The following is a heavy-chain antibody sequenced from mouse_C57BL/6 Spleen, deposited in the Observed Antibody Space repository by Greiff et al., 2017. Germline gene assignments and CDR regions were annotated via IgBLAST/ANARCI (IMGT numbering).Heavy chain of an antibody. J-gene: IGHJ2*01. V-gene: IGHV1-26*01. CDR2: INPNNGGT. CDR3: AAIYDGYYGSYFDY. D-gene: IGHD2-3*01. CDR1: GYTFTDYY. Sequence: EVQLQQSGPELVKPGASVKISCKASGYTFTDYYMNWVKQSHGKSLEWIGDINPNNGGTSYNQKFKGKATLTVDKSSSTAYMELRSLTSEDSAVYYCAAIYDGYYGSYFDYWGQGTTLTVSS.